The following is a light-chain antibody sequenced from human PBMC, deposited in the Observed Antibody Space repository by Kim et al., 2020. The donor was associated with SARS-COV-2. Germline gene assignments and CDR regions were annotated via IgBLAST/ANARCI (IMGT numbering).Light chain of an antibody. V-gene: IGLV3-1*01. Sequence: VSPGQTASITCSGDKLGDRYANWYRQKPGQSPVVVIYQDGHRPSGIPERVSGSSSGNTATLTISGTQAMDEADYYCQAWDSSVVVFGGGTKLTVL. CDR1: KLGDRY. CDR3: QAWDSSVVV. CDR2: QDG. J-gene: IGLJ2*01.